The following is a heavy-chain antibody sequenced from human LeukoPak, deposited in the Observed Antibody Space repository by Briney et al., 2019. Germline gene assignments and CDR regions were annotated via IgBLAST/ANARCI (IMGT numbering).Heavy chain of an antibody. D-gene: IGHD1-1*01. CDR2: INSDGSST. CDR1: GFTFSSFW. J-gene: IGHJ4*02. CDR3: ARVPTSEYANDC. V-gene: IGHV3-74*01. Sequence: TGGSLRLSCAASGFTFSSFWMHWVRQAPGKGLVWVSRINSDGSSTSYADSVKGRFTISRDNAKNTLYLQMNSLRAEDTAVYYCARVPTSEYANDCWGQGTLVTVSS.